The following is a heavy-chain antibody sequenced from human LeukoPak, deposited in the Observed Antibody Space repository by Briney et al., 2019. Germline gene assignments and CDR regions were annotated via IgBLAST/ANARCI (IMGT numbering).Heavy chain of an antibody. CDR2: IRGDGSRL. CDR3: ARDHNYFGSDRYYDAFDI. V-gene: IGHV3-7*01. CDR1: GFSISGFW. J-gene: IGHJ3*02. Sequence: GGSLRLSCVGSGFSISGFWMTWVRQAPGKGLEWVANIRGDGSRLYYVDSVKGRFTISRDNAKNSLYLQMSNLRAEDTSVYYCARDHNYFGSDRYYDAFDIWGQGTMATVSS. D-gene: IGHD2-21*02.